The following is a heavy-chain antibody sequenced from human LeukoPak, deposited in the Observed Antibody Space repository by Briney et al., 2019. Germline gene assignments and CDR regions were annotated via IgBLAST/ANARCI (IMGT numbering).Heavy chain of an antibody. Sequence: GGSLRLSCTASGFTFGDYAMSWVRQAPGKGLEWVGFIRSKAYGGTTEYAASVKGRFTISRDDSRSIAYLQMNSLKTEDTAVYYCTRDFGGPERIPDAFDIWGQGTLVTVSS. CDR3: TRDFGGPERIPDAFDI. J-gene: IGHJ3*02. V-gene: IGHV3-49*04. CDR2: IRSKAYGGTT. CDR1: GFTFGDYA. D-gene: IGHD2-15*01.